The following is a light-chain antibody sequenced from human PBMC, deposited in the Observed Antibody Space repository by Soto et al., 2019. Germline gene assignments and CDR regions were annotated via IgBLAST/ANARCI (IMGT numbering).Light chain of an antibody. CDR3: SSYAGNNNLV. J-gene: IGLJ2*01. CDR2: EVS. Sequence: QSALTQPPSASGSPGQSATISCTGTSSDVGAYNYVSWYQQHPGKAPKLMIFEVSKRPSGVPDRFSGSKSGNTASLTVSGLQAEDEADYYCSSYAGNNNLVFGGGTKVTVL. CDR1: SSDVGAYNY. V-gene: IGLV2-8*01.